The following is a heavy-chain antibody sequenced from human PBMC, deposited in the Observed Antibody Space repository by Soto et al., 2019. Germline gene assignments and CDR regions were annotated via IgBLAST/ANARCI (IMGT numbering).Heavy chain of an antibody. CDR1: AFTFRSYA. V-gene: IGHV3-30-3*01. Sequence: GGSLRLSCAASAFTFRSYAMHWVRQAPGKGLEWVAVISYDGTYKYYADSVKGRFTIPRDNSKNTLYLQMSSLRPEDTAVYYCARDAIYDGSGYYGSYFDYWGQGSLVTVSS. CDR2: ISYDGTYK. CDR3: ARDAIYDGSGYYGSYFDY. J-gene: IGHJ4*02. D-gene: IGHD3-22*01.